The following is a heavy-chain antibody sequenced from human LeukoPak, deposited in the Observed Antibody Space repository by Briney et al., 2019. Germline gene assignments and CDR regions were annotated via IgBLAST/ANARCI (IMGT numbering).Heavy chain of an antibody. CDR3: ARDIVVPAADRNWFDP. D-gene: IGHD2-2*01. J-gene: IGHJ5*02. Sequence: ASVKVSCKASGYTFTGCYMHLVRQAPGQGLEWMGWINPNSGGTNYAQKFQGRVTMTRDTSISTAYMELSRLRSDDTAVYYCARDIVVPAADRNWFDPWGQGTLVTVPS. CDR2: INPNSGGT. V-gene: IGHV1-2*02. CDR1: GYTFTGCY.